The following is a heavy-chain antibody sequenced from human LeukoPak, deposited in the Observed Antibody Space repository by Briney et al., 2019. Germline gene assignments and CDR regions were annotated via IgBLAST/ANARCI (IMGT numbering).Heavy chain of an antibody. Sequence: PGGSLRLSCAASGFTVSSNYMSWVRQAPGKGLEWVAVIYSGGSTYYADSVKGRFTISRDNSKNTLYLQMNSLRAEDTAVYYCAREELAYCGGDCYSSAFDIRGQGTMVTVSS. D-gene: IGHD2-21*02. CDR1: GFTVSSNY. CDR2: IYSGGST. CDR3: AREELAYCGGDCYSSAFDI. J-gene: IGHJ3*02. V-gene: IGHV3-66*02.